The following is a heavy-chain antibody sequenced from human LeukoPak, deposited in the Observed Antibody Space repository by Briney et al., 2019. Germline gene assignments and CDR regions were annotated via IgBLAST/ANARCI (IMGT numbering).Heavy chain of an antibody. CDR3: AKVGYCSGGSCSNMDV. CDR1: GFTFSSYG. J-gene: IGHJ6*03. CDR2: IRYDGSNK. Sequence: GGPLRLSCAASGFTFSSYGMHWVRQAPGKGLEWVAFIRYDGSNKYYADSVKGRFTISRDNSKNTLYLQMNSLRAEDTAVYYCAKVGYCSGGSCSNMDVWGKGTTVTVSS. V-gene: IGHV3-30*02. D-gene: IGHD2-15*01.